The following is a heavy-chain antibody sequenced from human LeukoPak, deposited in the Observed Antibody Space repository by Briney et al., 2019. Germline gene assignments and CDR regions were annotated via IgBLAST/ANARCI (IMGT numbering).Heavy chain of an antibody. CDR1: GRSISSSGHY. J-gene: IGHJ4*02. CDR2: IYSNGNT. Sequence: PSQTLSPTCSVAGRSISSSGHYWDWIRESPEKGLDWIGSIYSNGNTYYNPSVKSRVTISVDTSKNQFSLKLTSVTAAETAVYYCASSATETTGYFDYWGQGALVTVSS. D-gene: IGHD4-17*01. CDR3: ASSATETTGYFDY. V-gene: IGHV4-39*07.